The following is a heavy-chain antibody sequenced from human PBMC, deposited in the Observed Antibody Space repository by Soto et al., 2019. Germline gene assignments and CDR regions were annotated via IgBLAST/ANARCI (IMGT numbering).Heavy chain of an antibody. Sequence: QVQLVQSGAQVREPGASVKVSCKASGYTFTTYYIHWVRQAPGQGLEGMGIINPLAGTTSSVQKFQGRVTMTRDTSTTTVYMELSDLTSEDTAVYSCVRGGTGTAGVRVYQGMDVWGQGTTVTVSS. D-gene: IGHD1-1*01. CDR1: GYTFTTYY. CDR3: VRGGTGTAGVRVYQGMDV. CDR2: INPLAGTT. V-gene: IGHV1-46*01. J-gene: IGHJ6*02.